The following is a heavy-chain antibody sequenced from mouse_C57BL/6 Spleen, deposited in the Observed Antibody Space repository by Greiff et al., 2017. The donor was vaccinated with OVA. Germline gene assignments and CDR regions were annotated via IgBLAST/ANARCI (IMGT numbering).Heavy chain of an antibody. CDR1: GFTFSDYY. V-gene: IGHV5-16*01. CDR3: AREGHGSSYGYFDV. Sequence: EVKLVESEGGLVQPGSSMKLSCTASGFTFSDYYMAWVRQVPEKGLEWVANINYDGSSTYYLDSLKSRFIISRDNAKNSLYLQMSSLKSEDTATYYCAREGHGSSYGYFDVWGTGTTVTVSS. D-gene: IGHD1-1*01. CDR2: INYDGSST. J-gene: IGHJ1*03.